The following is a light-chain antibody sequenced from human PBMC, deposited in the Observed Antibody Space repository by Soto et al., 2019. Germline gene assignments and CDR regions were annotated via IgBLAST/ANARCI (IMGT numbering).Light chain of an antibody. CDR3: QQANSFPLT. CDR1: QGISSW. CDR2: AAS. J-gene: IGKJ3*01. V-gene: IGKV1-12*01. Sequence: DIQMTQSPSSVSASVGDRVTITCRARQGISSWLAWYLQKQGKAPKLLIYAASSLQSGVPSRFSGSGSGTDFTLTISSLQPEDFATYYGQQANSFPLTFGPGTKVDIK.